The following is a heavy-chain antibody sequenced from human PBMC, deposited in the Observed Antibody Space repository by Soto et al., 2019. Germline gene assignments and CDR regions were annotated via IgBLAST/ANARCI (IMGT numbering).Heavy chain of an antibody. CDR2: IYYSGST. V-gene: IGHV4-31*03. CDR3: ARGSFRDCYNRGPPPRAYYGMDV. Sequence: SETLSLTCTVSGGSISSGGYYWSWIRQHPGKGLEWIGYIYYSGSTYYNPSLKSRVTISVDTSKNQFSLKLSSVTAADTAVFFFARGSFRDCYNRGPPPRAYYGMDVWGQGTTVTVSS. D-gene: IGHD2-21*01. J-gene: IGHJ6*02. CDR1: GGSISSGGYY.